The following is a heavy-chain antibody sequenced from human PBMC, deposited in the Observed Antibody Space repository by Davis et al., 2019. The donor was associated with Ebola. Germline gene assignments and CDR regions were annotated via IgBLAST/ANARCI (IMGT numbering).Heavy chain of an antibody. CDR2: ISSSSSTI. Sequence: GESLKTSRAASGFTFSSYSMNWVRQAPGKGLEWVSYISSSSSTIYYADSVKGRFTISRDNAKNSLYLQMNRLRAEDTAVYYWARDLLVPAAKFPYWGQGTLVTVSS. D-gene: IGHD2-2*01. J-gene: IGHJ4*02. CDR1: GFTFSSYS. CDR3: ARDLLVPAAKFPY. V-gene: IGHV3-48*01.